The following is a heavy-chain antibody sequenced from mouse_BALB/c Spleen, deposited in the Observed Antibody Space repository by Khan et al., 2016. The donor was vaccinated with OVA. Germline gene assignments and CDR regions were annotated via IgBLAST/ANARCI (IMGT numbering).Heavy chain of an antibody. Sequence: EVQVVESGGDLVKPGGSLKLSCAASGFTFSTYGMSWVRQTPDKRLEWVATVSTGGSYTYYPDSVKGRFTISRDNAKNTLYLQMSGLKSEDTAMFYCTRLAYYYDSEGVAYWGQGTLVTVSA. J-gene: IGHJ3*01. CDR3: TRLAYYYDSEGVAY. V-gene: IGHV5-6*01. D-gene: IGHD1-1*01. CDR1: GFTFSTYG. CDR2: VSTGGSYT.